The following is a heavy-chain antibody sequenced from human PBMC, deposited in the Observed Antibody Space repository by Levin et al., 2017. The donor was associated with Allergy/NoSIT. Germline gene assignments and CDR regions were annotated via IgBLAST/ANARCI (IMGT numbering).Heavy chain of an antibody. CDR1: GGSVSSGTYY. J-gene: IGHJ4*02. CDR3: ARDYNLGY. D-gene: IGHD3-10*01. CDR2: IYSSGSA. Sequence: SETLSLTCSVSGGSVSSGTYYWSWIRQPPGKGLEWIGNIYSSGSANYNPSLQTRMTISLDTSNNQFSLKLNSVTAADTAVYYCARDYNLGYWGQGILVTVFS. V-gene: IGHV4-61*01.